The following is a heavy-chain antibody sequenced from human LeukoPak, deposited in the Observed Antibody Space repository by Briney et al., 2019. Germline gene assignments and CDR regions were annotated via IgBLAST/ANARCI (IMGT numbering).Heavy chain of an antibody. CDR1: GGSISSSSYY. CDR3: ARGVPDYDTLTGSLSSPLVDY. D-gene: IGHD3-9*01. Sequence: PSETLSLTCTVSGGSISSSSYYWGWIRQPPGKGLEWIGHIYHSGRTHYGPSLKSRVTISVDTSKNQFYLKLTSVTAADTAVYYCARGVPDYDTLTGSLSSPLVDYWGQGTLVTVSS. J-gene: IGHJ4*02. V-gene: IGHV4-39*07. CDR2: IYHSGRT.